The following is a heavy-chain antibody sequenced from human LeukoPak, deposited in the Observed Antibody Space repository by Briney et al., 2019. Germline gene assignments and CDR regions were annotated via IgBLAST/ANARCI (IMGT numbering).Heavy chain of an antibody. CDR2: ITNSGTTI. J-gene: IGHJ4*02. Sequence: AGGTLRLSCAASGFKFSDYYMSWIRQAPGKGLECVSYITNSGTTIYYTDSVKGRFTISRDNAKNSLYLQMNSLRAEDTAVYYCARESSSSFDYWGQGTLVTVSS. D-gene: IGHD6-13*01. V-gene: IGHV3-11*04. CDR1: GFKFSDYY. CDR3: ARESSSSFDY.